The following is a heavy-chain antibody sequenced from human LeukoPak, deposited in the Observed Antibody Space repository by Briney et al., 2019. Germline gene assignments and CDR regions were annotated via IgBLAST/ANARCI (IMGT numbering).Heavy chain of an antibody. CDR2: IIPIFGTA. D-gene: IGHD3-3*01. V-gene: IGHV1-69*05. CDR3: ARDYGVGYYDFWSGYSPLAY. J-gene: IGHJ4*02. Sequence: SVKVSCKASGGTFSSYAISWVRQAPGQGLEWMGGIIPIFGTANYAQKFQGRVTITTDESTSTAYMELSSLRSEDTAVYYCARDYGVGYYDFWSGYSPLAYWGQGTPVTVSS. CDR1: GGTFSSYA.